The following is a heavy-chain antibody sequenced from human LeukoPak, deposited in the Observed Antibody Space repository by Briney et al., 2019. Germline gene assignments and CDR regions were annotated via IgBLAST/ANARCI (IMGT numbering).Heavy chain of an antibody. Sequence: GGSLRLSCAASGFTFSSYAMHWVRQAPGKGLEWVAVISYDGSNKYYADSVKGRFTISRDNSKNTLYLQMNSLRAEDTAVYYCARDPNDYRNDYWGQGTLVTVSS. CDR3: ARDPNDYRNDY. D-gene: IGHD1-1*01. V-gene: IGHV3-30-3*01. CDR1: GFTFSSYA. J-gene: IGHJ4*02. CDR2: ISYDGSNK.